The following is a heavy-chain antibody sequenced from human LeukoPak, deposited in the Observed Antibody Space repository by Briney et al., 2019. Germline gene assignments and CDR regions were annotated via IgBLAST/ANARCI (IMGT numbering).Heavy chain of an antibody. CDR3: AGCGYSYGSMYYMDV. CDR2: ISAYNGNT. CDR1: GYTFTSYG. V-gene: IGHV1-18*01. D-gene: IGHD5-18*01. Sequence: ASVRVSCKASGYTFTSYGISWVRQAPGQGLEWMGWISAYNGNTSYAQKLQGRVTMTTDTSTSTAYMELRSLRSDDTAVYYCAGCGYSYGSMYYMDVWGKGTTVTVSS. J-gene: IGHJ6*03.